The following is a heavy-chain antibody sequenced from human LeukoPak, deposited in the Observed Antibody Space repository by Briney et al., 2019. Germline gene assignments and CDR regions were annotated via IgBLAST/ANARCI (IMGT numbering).Heavy chain of an antibody. D-gene: IGHD6-13*01. Sequence: PGGSLRLSCAASGFTFSSYAMHWVRQAPGKGLEWVAVISYDGSNKYYADSVKGRFTISRDNSKNTLYLQMNSLRAEDTAVYYCAKDWQWQQPIYGMNVWGQGTTVTVSS. V-gene: IGHV3-30-3*01. CDR1: GFTFSSYA. CDR3: AKDWQWQQPIYGMNV. J-gene: IGHJ6*02. CDR2: ISYDGSNK.